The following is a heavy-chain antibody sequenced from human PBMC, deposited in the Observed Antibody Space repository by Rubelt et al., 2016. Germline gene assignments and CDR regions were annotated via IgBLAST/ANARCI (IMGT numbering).Heavy chain of an antibody. CDR3: ARRPFYSVELDP. J-gene: IGHJ5*02. CDR1: GYSFSDYW. CDR2: TYPRDSRT. D-gene: IGHD4-23*01. Sequence: EVQLVQTGAEVKKPGESLKISCKASGYSFSDYWIGWVRQMPGRGLAWMAITYPRDSRTLYSPSFEGRITITADKASGTASLQWSSLKTTDTAIYFWARRPFYSVELDPWGQGTLVTVSS. V-gene: IGHV5-51*03.